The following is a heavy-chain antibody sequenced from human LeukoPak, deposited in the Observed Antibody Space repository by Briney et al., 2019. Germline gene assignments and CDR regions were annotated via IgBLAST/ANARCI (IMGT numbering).Heavy chain of an antibody. D-gene: IGHD3-22*01. CDR2: ISSSSSYI. J-gene: IGHJ2*01. CDR3: ARDLYYDGSGGDL. CDR1: GFTFSDYY. V-gene: IGHV3-11*06. Sequence: PGGSLRLSCAASGFTFSDYYVSWVRQAPGKGLEWVSSISSSSSYIYYADSMKGRFTISRDNAKNSLYLQMNSLRAEDTAVYYCARDLYYDGSGGDLWGRGTLVTVSS.